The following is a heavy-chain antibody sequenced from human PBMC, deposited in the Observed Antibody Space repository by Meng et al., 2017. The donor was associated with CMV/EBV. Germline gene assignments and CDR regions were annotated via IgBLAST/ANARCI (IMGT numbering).Heavy chain of an antibody. J-gene: IGHJ6*02. Sequence: GSLRLSCAAYGGSFSGYYWSWIRQPPGKGLEWIGEINHSGSTNYNPSLKSRVTISVDTSKNQFFLKLSSVTAADTAVYYCASREWVTVTLYYYYGMDVWGQGTTVTVSS. D-gene: IGHD4-23*01. V-gene: IGHV4-34*01. CDR2: INHSGST. CDR1: GGSFSGYY. CDR3: ASREWVTVTLYYYYGMDV.